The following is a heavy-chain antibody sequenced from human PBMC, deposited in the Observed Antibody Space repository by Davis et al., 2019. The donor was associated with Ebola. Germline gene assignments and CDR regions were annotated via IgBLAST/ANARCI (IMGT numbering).Heavy chain of an antibody. J-gene: IGHJ4*02. D-gene: IGHD3-16*02. CDR3: ARGQFPVWGSYRYSPFDY. CDR1: GYTFTNYY. Sequence: ASVKVSCKASGYTFTNYYMHWVRQAPGQGLEWMGIINPSGDSTSYAQKFQGRVTMTRDTSTSTVYMELSSLRSEDTAVYYCARGQFPVWGSYRYSPFDYWGQGTLVTVSS. CDR2: INPSGDST. V-gene: IGHV1-46*01.